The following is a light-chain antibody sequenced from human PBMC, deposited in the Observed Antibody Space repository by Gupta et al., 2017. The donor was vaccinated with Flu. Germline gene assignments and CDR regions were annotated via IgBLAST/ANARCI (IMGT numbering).Light chain of an antibody. CDR1: QSISYW. V-gene: IGKV1-5*03. J-gene: IGKJ1*01. CDR3: QQDNSYRS. CDR2: KAS. Sequence: SPSNMSASVGDRITSSCRDRQSISYWLEWEQQKPEHAPKLIINKASRGKSGDSFRFSGSGDEKEFTLTSSRLQYDDSDNYYRQQDNSYRSFGQGTKVEIK.